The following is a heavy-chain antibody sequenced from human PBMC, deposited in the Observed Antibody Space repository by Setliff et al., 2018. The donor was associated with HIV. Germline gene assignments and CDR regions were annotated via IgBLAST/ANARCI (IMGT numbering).Heavy chain of an antibody. CDR3: ARGSSGWYVYYYYGMDV. Sequence: VASVKVSCKPSGSTFSTYDINWVRQATGQGLEWMGWMNPNSGNTGYAQKFQGRVTMTRNTSISTAYMELSSLRSEDTAVYYCARGSSGWYVYYYYGMDVWGQGTTVTVSS. CDR2: MNPNSGNT. CDR1: GSTFSTYD. D-gene: IGHD6-19*01. V-gene: IGHV1-8*01. J-gene: IGHJ6*02.